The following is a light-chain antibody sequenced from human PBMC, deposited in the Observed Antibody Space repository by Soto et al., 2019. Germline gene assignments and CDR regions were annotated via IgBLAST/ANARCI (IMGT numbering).Light chain of an antibody. Sequence: QAVVTQEPSMTVSPGGTVTLTCGSSAGAVTSGLYPYWFQQRPGQAPRTLIYDTNKRQSWTPARFSGSVVGDKAALTLSDAQPEDEADYYCMLSYGGARFDGGTKLTVL. CDR3: MLSYGGAR. CDR2: DTN. J-gene: IGLJ2*01. CDR1: AGAVTSGLY. V-gene: IGLV7-46*01.